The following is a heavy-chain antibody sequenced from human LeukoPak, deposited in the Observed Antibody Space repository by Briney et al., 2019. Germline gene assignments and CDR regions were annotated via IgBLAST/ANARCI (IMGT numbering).Heavy chain of an antibody. V-gene: IGHV4-39*01. Sequence: PSETLSLTCSVSGGSISSSSYSWGWVRQPPGKGLEWIARIYYSGGTYYNPSLKSRVTISVDTSKNQFSLKLSSVTATDTAVYYCARGRGFYTLTGYYSAHFDYWGQGTLVTVSS. CDR1: GGSISSSSYS. D-gene: IGHD3-9*01. CDR3: ARGRGFYTLTGYYSAHFDY. CDR2: IYYSGGT. J-gene: IGHJ4*02.